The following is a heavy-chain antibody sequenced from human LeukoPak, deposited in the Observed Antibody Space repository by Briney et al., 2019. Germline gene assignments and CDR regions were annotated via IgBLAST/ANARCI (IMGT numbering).Heavy chain of an antibody. CDR3: ARHAHVDTAMVDY. Sequence: GESLKISCKGSGYSFISYWISWVRQMPGKGLEWMGIIYPGDSDTRYSPSFQGQVTISADKSISTAYLQWSSLKAPDTAMYYCARHAHVDTAMVDYWGQGTLVTVSS. V-gene: IGHV5-51*01. J-gene: IGHJ4*02. CDR2: IYPGDSDT. D-gene: IGHD5-18*01. CDR1: GYSFISYW.